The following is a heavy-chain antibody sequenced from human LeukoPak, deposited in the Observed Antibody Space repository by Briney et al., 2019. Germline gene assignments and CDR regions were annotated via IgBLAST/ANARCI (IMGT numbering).Heavy chain of an antibody. J-gene: IGHJ4*02. CDR2: IYYSGST. D-gene: IGHD6-13*01. V-gene: IGHV4-59*08. CDR3: ARHEGYSSSQPFGY. Sequence: SETLSLTCTVSGGSISSYYWSWIRQPPGKGLEWIGYIYYSGSTNYNPSLKSRVTISVDTSKNQFSLKLSSVTAADTAVYYCARHEGYSSSQPFGYWGQGTLVPVSS. CDR1: GGSISSYY.